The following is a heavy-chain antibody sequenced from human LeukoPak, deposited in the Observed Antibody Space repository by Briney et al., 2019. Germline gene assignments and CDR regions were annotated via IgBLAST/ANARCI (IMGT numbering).Heavy chain of an antibody. Sequence: GRSLRPSCAASGFTFSSYAMSWVRQAPGKGLEWVSAISGSGGSTYYADSVKGRFTISRDNSMNTLYLQMNSLRAEDTAVYYCAKGDVIVVVPTDYWGQGTLVTVSS. CDR2: ISGSGGST. D-gene: IGHD3-22*01. CDR3: AKGDVIVVVPTDY. J-gene: IGHJ4*02. V-gene: IGHV3-23*01. CDR1: GFTFSSYA.